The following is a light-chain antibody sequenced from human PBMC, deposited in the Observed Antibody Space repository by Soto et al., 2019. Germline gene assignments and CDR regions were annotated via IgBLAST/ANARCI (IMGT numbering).Light chain of an antibody. J-gene: IGKJ5*01. V-gene: IGKV3-11*01. CDR3: QQRHMWPIT. CDR2: DAY. Sequence: EVVLTQSPVTLFLSPGESATLSCRAMQSFRGLLAWYQQKPGQAPRLLIYDAYNRATGIPPRVSGSGSGTDFTLTISSLEPEDSAVYYCQQRHMWPITFSQGTRLYIK. CDR1: QSFRGL.